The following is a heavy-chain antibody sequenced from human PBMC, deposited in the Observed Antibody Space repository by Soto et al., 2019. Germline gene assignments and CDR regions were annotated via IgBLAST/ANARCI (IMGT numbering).Heavy chain of an antibody. CDR2: ISANNGNT. J-gene: IGHJ6*02. D-gene: IGHD1-26*01. V-gene: IGHV1-18*01. CDR1: GYTFTSYG. Sequence: QVQLVQSGAEVKKPGASVKVSCKASGYTFTSYGISWVRQAPGQGLEWMGWISANNGNTNYAQKHQGRVTMTTDTSTSTAYMELRSLRSDDTAVYYCARGRYSGSWPAYYGMDVWGQGTTVTVSS. CDR3: ARGRYSGSWPAYYGMDV.